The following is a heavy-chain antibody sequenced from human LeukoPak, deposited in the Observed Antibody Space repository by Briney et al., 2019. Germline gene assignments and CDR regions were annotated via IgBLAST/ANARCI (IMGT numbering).Heavy chain of an antibody. V-gene: IGHV3-21*01. Sequence: GGSLRLSCAASGFTFSSYAMSWVRQAPGKGLEWVSSISSSGIDMYYADSLKGRFTISRDNAKNSLYLHMSSLRVEDTAVYYCARDRSHDDAFDLWGQGTMVTVSS. J-gene: IGHJ3*01. CDR2: ISSSGIDM. CDR3: ARDRSHDDAFDL. D-gene: IGHD3-16*01. CDR1: GFTFSSYA.